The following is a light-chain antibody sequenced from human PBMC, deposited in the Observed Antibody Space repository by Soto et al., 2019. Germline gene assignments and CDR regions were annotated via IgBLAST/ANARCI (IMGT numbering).Light chain of an antibody. CDR3: SSYTGSNTP. V-gene: IGLV2-14*01. CDR1: SSDVGDYNY. Sequence: QSALTQPASVSGSPGQSITISCTGTSSDVGDYNYVSWYQQHPGKAPKLMIYDVSNRPSGVSNRFSGSKSGNTASPTISGLQAEDEADYYCSSYTGSNTPFGTGTKLTVL. CDR2: DVS. J-gene: IGLJ1*01.